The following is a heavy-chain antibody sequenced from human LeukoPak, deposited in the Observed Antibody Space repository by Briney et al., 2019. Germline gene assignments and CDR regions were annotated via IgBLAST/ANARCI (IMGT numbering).Heavy chain of an antibody. J-gene: IGHJ4*02. D-gene: IGHD4-17*01. CDR3: ARGPYMTTGTHFDY. V-gene: IGHV3-53*01. CDR2: IYSGGST. CDR1: GFTFSTYW. Sequence: GGSLRLSCAASGFTFSTYWMSWVRQAPGKGLEWVSVIYSGGSTYYADSVKGRFTISRDNSKNTLYLQMNSLRAEDTAVYYCARGPYMTTGTHFDYWGQGTLVPVSS.